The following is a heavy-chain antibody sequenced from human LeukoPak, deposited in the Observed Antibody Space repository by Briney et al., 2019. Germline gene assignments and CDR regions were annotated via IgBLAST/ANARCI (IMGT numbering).Heavy chain of an antibody. CDR1: SGSISSGGYY. V-gene: IGHV4-31*03. Sequence: SETLSLTCTVSSGSISSGGYYWSWIRQHPGKGLEWIGYIYYSGSTYYNPSLKSRVTISVDTSKNQFSLKLSSVTAADTAVYYCARESSGWTKAFDYWGQGTLVTVSS. CDR3: ARESSGWTKAFDY. D-gene: IGHD6-19*01. CDR2: IYYSGST. J-gene: IGHJ4*02.